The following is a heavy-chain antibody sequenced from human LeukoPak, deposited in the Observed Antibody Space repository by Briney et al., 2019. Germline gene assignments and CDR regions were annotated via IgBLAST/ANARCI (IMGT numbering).Heavy chain of an antibody. Sequence: PGGSLRLSCAASGFTFSDHYMDWVRQAPGKGLEWVGQIRNKANSYTTYYAASVKGRFTISRDDSQNSLYLQMNSLKTEDTAVYYCTDIGAGGNYWGRGTLVTVSS. CDR3: TDIGAGGNY. CDR2: IRNKANSYTT. V-gene: IGHV3-72*01. CDR1: GFTFSDHY. J-gene: IGHJ4*02. D-gene: IGHD1-26*01.